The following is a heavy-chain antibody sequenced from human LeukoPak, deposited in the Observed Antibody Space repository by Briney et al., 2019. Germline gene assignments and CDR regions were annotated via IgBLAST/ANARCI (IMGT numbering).Heavy chain of an antibody. V-gene: IGHV4-39*01. J-gene: IGHJ4*02. CDR3: ASRELYSSEPFDY. CDR2: IYYSGST. CDR1: GGSISSSSYY. Sequence: SETLSLTCTVSGGSISSSSYYWGWIRQPPGKGLEWIGSIYYSGSTYYNPSLKSRVTISVDTSKNQCSLKLSSVTAADTAVYYCASRELYSSEPFDYWGQGTLVTVSS. D-gene: IGHD6-25*01.